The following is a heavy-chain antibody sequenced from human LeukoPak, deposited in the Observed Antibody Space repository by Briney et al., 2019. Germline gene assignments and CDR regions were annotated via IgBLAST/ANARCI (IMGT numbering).Heavy chain of an antibody. CDR1: GFTLSSYA. CDR2: ISYDGSNK. J-gene: IGHJ4*02. CDR3: ARGNCTNGVCYSPD. D-gene: IGHD2-8*01. V-gene: IGHV3-30*04. Sequence: PGGSLRLSCAASGFTLSSYAMHWVRQAPGKGLEWVAVISYDGSNKYYADSVKGRFTISRDNSKNTLYLQMNSLRAEDTAVYYCARGNCTNGVCYSPDWGQGTLVTVSS.